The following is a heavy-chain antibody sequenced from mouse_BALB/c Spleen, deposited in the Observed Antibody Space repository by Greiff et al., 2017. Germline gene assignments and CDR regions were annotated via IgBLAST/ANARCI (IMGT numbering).Heavy chain of an antibody. CDR2: ISSGSSTI. CDR3: ARRDYYGSSYWFAY. V-gene: IGHV5-17*02. D-gene: IGHD1-1*01. CDR1: GFTFSSFG. Sequence: EVKLMESGGGLVQPGGSRKLSCAASGFTFSSFGMHWVRQAPEKGLEWVAYISSGSSTIYYADTVKGRFTISRDNPKHTLFLQMTSLRSEDTAMYYCARRDYYGSSYWFAYWGQGTLVTVSA. J-gene: IGHJ3*01.